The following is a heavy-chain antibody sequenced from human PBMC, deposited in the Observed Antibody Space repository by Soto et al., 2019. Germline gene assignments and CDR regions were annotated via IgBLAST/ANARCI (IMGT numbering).Heavy chain of an antibody. J-gene: IGHJ4*02. V-gene: IGHV3-30*18. CDR1: GFTFSSYG. D-gene: IGHD3-22*01. Sequence: PGGSLRLSCAASGFTFSSYGMHWVRQAPGKGLEWVAVISYDGSNKYYADSVKGRFTISRDNSKNTLYLQMNSLRAEDTAVYYCAKDHNGLDEVDYYDSSGYPANWGQGTLVTVSS. CDR2: ISYDGSNK. CDR3: AKDHNGLDEVDYYDSSGYPAN.